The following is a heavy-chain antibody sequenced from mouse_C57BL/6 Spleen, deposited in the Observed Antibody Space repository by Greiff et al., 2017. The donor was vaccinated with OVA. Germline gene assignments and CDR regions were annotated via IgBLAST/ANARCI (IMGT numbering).Heavy chain of an antibody. V-gene: IGHV1-64*01. CDR3: ARGGVATHWYFDV. D-gene: IGHD1-1*02. CDR2: IHPNSGST. J-gene: IGHJ1*03. Sequence: QVQLQQPGAELVKPGASVKLSCKASGYTFTSYWMHWVKQRPGQGLEWIGMIHPNSGSTNYNEKFKSKATLTVDKSSSTAYMQLSSLTSEDSAVYYCARGGVATHWYFDVWGTGTTVTVSS. CDR1: GYTFTSYW.